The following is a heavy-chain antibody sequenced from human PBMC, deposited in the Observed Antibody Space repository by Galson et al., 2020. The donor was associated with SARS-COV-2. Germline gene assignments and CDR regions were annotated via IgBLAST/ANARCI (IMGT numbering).Heavy chain of an antibody. V-gene: IGHV4-59*01. CDR3: ARDRVAVAVNYYFYGMDV. Sequence: ASETLSLTCTVSGGSISSYYWSWIRQPPGKGLEWIGYIYYSGSTNYNPSLKSRVTISVDTSKNQFSLKLSSVTAADTAVYYCARDRVAVAVNYYFYGMDVWGQGTTVTVSS. J-gene: IGHJ6*02. CDR2: IYYSGST. CDR1: GGSISSYY. D-gene: IGHD6-19*01.